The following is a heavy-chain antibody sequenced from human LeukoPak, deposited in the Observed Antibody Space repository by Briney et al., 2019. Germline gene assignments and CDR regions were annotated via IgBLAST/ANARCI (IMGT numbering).Heavy chain of an antibody. J-gene: IGHJ4*02. CDR2: ISSTSRYI. CDR1: GFTFGNYS. Sequence: GGSLRLSCAASGFTFGNYSMNWVRQVPGKGLQWVSSISSTSRYIYYADSVKGRFTVSRDNAKNSLSLQMNSLGAEDTAVYYCAKDGLADEIDYWGQGTLVTVSS. D-gene: IGHD5-12*01. V-gene: IGHV3-21*01. CDR3: AKDGLADEIDY.